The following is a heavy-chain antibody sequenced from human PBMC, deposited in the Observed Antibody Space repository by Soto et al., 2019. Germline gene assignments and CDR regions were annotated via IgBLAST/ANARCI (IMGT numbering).Heavy chain of an antibody. CDR2: IIPIFGTA. J-gene: IGHJ5*02. CDR3: ARVQARGITMVRGADFWFDP. V-gene: IGHV1-69*06. Sequence: QVQLVQSGAEVKKPGSSVKVSCKASGGTFSSYAISWVRQAPGQGLEWMGGIIPIFGTANYAQKFQGRVTITSDKSTSTAYMELGSLRSEDTAVYYCARVQARGITMVRGADFWFDPWGQGTLVTVSS. CDR1: GGTFSSYA. D-gene: IGHD3-10*01.